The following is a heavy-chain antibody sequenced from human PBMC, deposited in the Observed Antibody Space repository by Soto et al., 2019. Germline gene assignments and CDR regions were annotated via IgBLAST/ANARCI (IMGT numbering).Heavy chain of an antibody. CDR3: ATWIQPRGIRHWFDP. V-gene: IGHV1-69*13. CDR1: GGTFSSYA. D-gene: IGHD5-18*01. CDR2: IIPIFGTA. Sequence: ASVKVSCKASGGTFSSYAISWVRQAPGQGLEWMGGIIPIFGTANYAQKFQGRVTITADESTSTAYMELSSLRSEDTAVYYCATWIQPRGIRHWFDPWGQGTLVTVSS. J-gene: IGHJ5*02.